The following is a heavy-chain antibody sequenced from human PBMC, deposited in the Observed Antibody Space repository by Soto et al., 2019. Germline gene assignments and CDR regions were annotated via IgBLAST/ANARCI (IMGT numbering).Heavy chain of an antibody. CDR2: IIPILGIA. CDR3: ARDVHSSGWYIDY. CDR1: GGTFSSYT. D-gene: IGHD6-19*01. V-gene: IGHV1-69*04. Sequence: SVKVSCKASGGTFSSYTISWVRQAPGQGLEWMGRIIPILGIANYAQKFQGRVTITADKSTSTAYMELSSLRSEDTAVYYCARDVHSSGWYIDYWGQGTLVTVSS. J-gene: IGHJ4*02.